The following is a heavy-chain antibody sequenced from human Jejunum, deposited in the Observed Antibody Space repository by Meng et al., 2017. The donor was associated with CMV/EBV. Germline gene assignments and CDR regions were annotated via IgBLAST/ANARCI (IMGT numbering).Heavy chain of an antibody. V-gene: IGHV3-21*01. CDR2: ISSSSTYI. J-gene: IGHJ4*02. Sequence: SGFTFSSYNMNWVRQAPGKGLEWVSSISSSSTYIYYADSVKGRFTISRDNAKNSLYLQMNSLRAEDTAVYYCASHYDFWSGSDYWGQGTLVTVSS. CDR3: ASHYDFWSGSDY. D-gene: IGHD3-3*01. CDR1: GFTFSSYN.